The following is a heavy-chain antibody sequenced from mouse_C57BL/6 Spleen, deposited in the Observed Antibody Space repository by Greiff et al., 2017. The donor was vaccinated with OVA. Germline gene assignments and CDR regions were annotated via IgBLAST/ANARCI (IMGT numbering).Heavy chain of an antibody. V-gene: IGHV5-6*01. J-gene: IGHJ1*03. D-gene: IGHD1-1*01. CDR3: ARQDGSRESYWYFDV. CDR2: ISSGGSYT. Sequence: EVEVVESGGDLVKPGGSLKLSCAASGFTFSSYGMSWVRQTPDKRLEWVATISSGGSYTYYPDSVKGRFTISRDNAKNTLYLQMSSLKSEDTAMYYCARQDGSRESYWYFDVWGTGTTVTVSS. CDR1: GFTFSSYG.